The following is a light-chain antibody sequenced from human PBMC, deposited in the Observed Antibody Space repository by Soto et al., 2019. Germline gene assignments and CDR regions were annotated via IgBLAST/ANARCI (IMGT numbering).Light chain of an antibody. Sequence: QSALTQPASVSGSLGQSIPISCSGTSSDVGAYNYVSWYQQYPGKAPKLMIYHVTDRPSGVSNRFSGSKSGNTASLTISELQAEDEADYYCCSYTTSNTFVFGTGTKVTVL. CDR1: SSDVGAYNY. CDR3: CSYTTSNTFV. J-gene: IGLJ1*01. V-gene: IGLV2-14*01. CDR2: HVT.